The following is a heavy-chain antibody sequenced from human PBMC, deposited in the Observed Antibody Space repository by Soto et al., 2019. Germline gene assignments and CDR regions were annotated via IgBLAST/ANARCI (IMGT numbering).Heavy chain of an antibody. V-gene: IGHV1-2*04. CDR2: INPNSGGT. CDR1: GYTFTGYY. D-gene: IGHD5-18*01. CDR3: ASMIPLNGSFSIRDYYGMDV. J-gene: IGHJ6*02. Sequence: ASVKVSCKASGYTFTGYYMHWVRQAPGQGLEWMGWINPNSGGTNYAQKFQGWVTMTRDTSISTAYMELSRLRSDDTAVYYCASMIPLNGSFSIRDYYGMDVWGQGTTVTVSS.